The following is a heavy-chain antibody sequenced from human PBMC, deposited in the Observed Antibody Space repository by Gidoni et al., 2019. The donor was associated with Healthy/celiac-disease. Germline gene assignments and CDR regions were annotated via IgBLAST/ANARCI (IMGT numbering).Heavy chain of an antibody. J-gene: IGHJ3*02. V-gene: IGHV4-34*01. CDR3: ARSTRRRAVQEKGAFDI. CDR1: GGFFSGYY. D-gene: IGHD2-15*01. Sequence: QVQLQPWGAGLLKPSETLSLTCPVYGGFFSGYYWSWIRQPPGKGLEWIGEINHSGSTNYNPSLKSRVNISVDTSKNQFSLKLSSVTAADTAVYYCARSTRRRAVQEKGAFDIWGQGTMVTVSS. CDR2: INHSGST.